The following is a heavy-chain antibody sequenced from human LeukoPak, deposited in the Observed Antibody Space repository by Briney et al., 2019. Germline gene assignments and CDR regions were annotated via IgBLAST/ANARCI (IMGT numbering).Heavy chain of an antibody. D-gene: IGHD7-27*01. V-gene: IGHV3-30*18. CDR1: GFTVSSNY. Sequence: GGSLRLSCAASGFTVSSNYMSWVRQAPGKGLEWVAVISYDGSNKYYADSVKGRFTISRDNSKNTLYLQMNSLRAEDTAVYYCAKTGALGPFDYWGQGTLVTVSS. J-gene: IGHJ4*02. CDR2: ISYDGSNK. CDR3: AKTGALGPFDY.